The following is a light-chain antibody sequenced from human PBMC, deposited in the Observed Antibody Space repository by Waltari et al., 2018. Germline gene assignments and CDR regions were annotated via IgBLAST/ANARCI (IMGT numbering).Light chain of an antibody. CDR3: QQYNNWPPYT. J-gene: IGKJ2*01. CDR2: GAS. Sequence: EIVMTKSPATLSVSPGERATLSCRASQRVSSNLAWYQQKHGQAPRLLIYGASTRATGIPARFSGSGSGTEFTLTISSLQSEDFAVYYCQQYNNWPPYTFGQGTKLEIK. V-gene: IGKV3-15*01. CDR1: QRVSSN.